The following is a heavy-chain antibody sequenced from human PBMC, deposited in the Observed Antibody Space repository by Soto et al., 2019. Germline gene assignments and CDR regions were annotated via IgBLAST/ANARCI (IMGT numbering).Heavy chain of an antibody. CDR1: GGSVSGGSYF. CDR2: FYYSGST. D-gene: IGHD5-18*01. J-gene: IGHJ4*02. CDR3: ARGYGRNFDY. V-gene: IGHV4-61*01. Sequence: PSETLSLTCTVSGGSVSGGSYFWSWVRQPPGKGLEWIGYFYYSGSTKYNPSLKSRVTILEDTSKKQLSLKLNSVTAADTAVYYCARGYGRNFDYWGQGTLVTVSS.